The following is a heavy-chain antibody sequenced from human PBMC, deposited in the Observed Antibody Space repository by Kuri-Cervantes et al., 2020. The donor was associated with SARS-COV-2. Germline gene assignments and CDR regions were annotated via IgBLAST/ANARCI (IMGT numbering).Heavy chain of an antibody. CDR3: ARDWGYSYAEGAFDI. CDR1: GYTFTGYY. D-gene: IGHD5-18*01. V-gene: IGHV1-2*06. J-gene: IGHJ3*02. Sequence: ASVKVSCKASGYTFTGYYMHWVRQAPGQGLEWMGRINPNSGGTNYAQKFQGRVTMTRDTSISTAYMELSRLRSDDTAVYYCARDWGYSYAEGAFDIWGQGTMVTVSS. CDR2: INPNSGGT.